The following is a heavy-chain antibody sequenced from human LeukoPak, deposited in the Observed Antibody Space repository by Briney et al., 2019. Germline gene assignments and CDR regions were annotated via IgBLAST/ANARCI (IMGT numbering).Heavy chain of an antibody. V-gene: IGHV3-11*01. CDR3: AREVVAGTFDS. J-gene: IGHJ4*02. CDR1: GFTLNDFY. CDR2: IGSSDNII. Sequence: GGSLRLSCAASGFTLNDFYMSWIRQAPGKGLEWVSDIGSSDNIISYADSVKGRFTISRDIAENSLYLQVNSLRVEDTAVYYCAREVVAGTFDSWGQGTLVTVSS. D-gene: IGHD6-19*01.